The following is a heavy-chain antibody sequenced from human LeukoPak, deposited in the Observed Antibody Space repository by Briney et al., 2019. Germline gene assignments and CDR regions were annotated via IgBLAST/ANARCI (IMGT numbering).Heavy chain of an antibody. CDR2: IVVGSGRT. Sequence: ASVKVSCKASGFTFSSSAVQWVRQARGQRLEWIGWIVVGSGRTHYAQKFQERVTITRDMSTSTAYMELSSLRSEDTAVYYCARGYCGGDCHGDFQYWGQGTLITVSS. V-gene: IGHV1-58*01. CDR1: GFTFSSSA. D-gene: IGHD2-21*02. J-gene: IGHJ1*01. CDR3: ARGYCGGDCHGDFQY.